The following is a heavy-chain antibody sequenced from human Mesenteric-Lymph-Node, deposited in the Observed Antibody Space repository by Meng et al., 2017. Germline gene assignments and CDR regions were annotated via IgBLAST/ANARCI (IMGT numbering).Heavy chain of an antibody. D-gene: IGHD6-13*01. Sequence: ASVKVSCKASEASGYTVRTEGITWVRQAPGQGLEWLGWINPYNGDTYYAQNFQGRVTMTTDTSTSTAYMELRSLRSDDTAVYYCARVSRSRPYSSSPRNYYYYGMDVWGQGTTVTVSS. CDR2: INPYNGDT. J-gene: IGHJ6*02. CDR3: ARVSRSRPYSSSPRNYYYYGMDV. V-gene: IGHV1-18*01. CDR1: EASGYTVRTEG.